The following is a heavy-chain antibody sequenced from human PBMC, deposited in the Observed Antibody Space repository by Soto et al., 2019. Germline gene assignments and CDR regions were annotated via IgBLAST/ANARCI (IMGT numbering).Heavy chain of an antibody. CDR3: ARDLLGGTTFSPYMDV. CDR2: INAGNGNT. J-gene: IGHJ6*03. CDR1: GYTFTSYA. Sequence: ASVKVSCKASGYTFTSYAMHWLLQAPGQRLEWMGWINAGNGNTKYSQKFQGRVTITRDTSASTAYMELSNLRSEDTAVYYCARDLLGGTTFSPYMDVWGKGTTVTVSS. D-gene: IGHD1-7*01. V-gene: IGHV1-3*01.